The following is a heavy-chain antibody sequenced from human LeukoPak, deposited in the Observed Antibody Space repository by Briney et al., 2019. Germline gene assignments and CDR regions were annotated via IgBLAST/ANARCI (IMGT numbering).Heavy chain of an antibody. J-gene: IGHJ5*02. CDR2: IYYSGST. CDR3: ARGYSGYDRDWFDP. V-gene: IGHV4-59*01. Sequence: SETLSLTCTVSGGSISSYYWSWIRQPPGKGLEWIGYIYYSGSTNYNPPLKSRVTISVDTSKNQFSLKLSSVTAADTAVYYCARGYSGYDRDWFDPWGQGTLVTVSS. CDR1: GGSISSYY. D-gene: IGHD5-12*01.